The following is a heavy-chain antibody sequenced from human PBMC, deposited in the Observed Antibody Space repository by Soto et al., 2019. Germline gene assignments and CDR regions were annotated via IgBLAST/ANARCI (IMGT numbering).Heavy chain of an antibody. D-gene: IGHD3-10*01. CDR3: AKGQRSGFGEVYGMDV. V-gene: IGHV3-23*01. CDR2: ISGSGGST. CDR1: GFTFSSYA. Sequence: EVQLLESGGGLVQPGGSLRLSCAASGFTFSSYAMSWVRQAPGKGLEWVSAISGSGGSTYYADSVKGRFTISRDNSKNTLYLQMNSLRAEDTAVYYGAKGQRSGFGEVYGMDVWGQGTTVTVSS. J-gene: IGHJ6*02.